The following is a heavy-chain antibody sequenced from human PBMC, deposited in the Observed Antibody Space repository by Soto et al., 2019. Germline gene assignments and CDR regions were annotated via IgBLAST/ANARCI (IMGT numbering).Heavy chain of an antibody. CDR1: GFTFSSYA. D-gene: IGHD2-2*01. CDR3: AKPSRGYCSSTSCPPDY. J-gene: IGHJ4*02. V-gene: IGHV3-23*01. CDR2: ISGSGGST. Sequence: EVQLLESGGGLVQPGGSLRLSCAASGFTFSSYAMSWVRQAPGKGLEWVSAISGSGGSTYYADSVKGRFTISRDNSKNTLYLQMNSLRAEDTAVYYCAKPSRGYCSSTSCPPDYWGQGTLVTVSS.